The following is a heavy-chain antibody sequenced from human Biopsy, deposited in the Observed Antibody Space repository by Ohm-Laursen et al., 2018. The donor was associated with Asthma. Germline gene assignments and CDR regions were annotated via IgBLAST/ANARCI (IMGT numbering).Heavy chain of an antibody. CDR3: ARAVDYSHYYGIDV. CDR2: IIVYNGNT. J-gene: IGHJ6*02. D-gene: IGHD3-10*01. V-gene: IGHV1-18*01. CDR1: GYTLNRAG. Sequence: GSAYVSCKTSGYTLNRAGITCGRQAPGQGLEWMGGIIVYNGNTKDAQKLQDRVNMITDTSTSTAYMELRSLRSDDTAVYFCARAVDYSHYYGIDVWGQGTTVTVS.